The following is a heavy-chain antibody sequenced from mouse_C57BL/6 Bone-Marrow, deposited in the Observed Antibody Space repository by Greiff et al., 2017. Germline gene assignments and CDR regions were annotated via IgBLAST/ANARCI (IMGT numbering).Heavy chain of an antibody. CDR1: GYTFTSYW. Sequence: QVQLQQPGAELVKPGASVKLSCKASGYTFTSYWMHWVKQRPGQGLEWIGMIHPNSGSTNYNEKFKSKATLTVDKSSSTAYMQLSSLTSEDFAVYYCARSQLRLFFFAYWGQGTLVTVSA. CDR3: ARSQLRLFFFAY. V-gene: IGHV1-64*01. J-gene: IGHJ3*01. CDR2: IHPNSGST. D-gene: IGHD3-2*02.